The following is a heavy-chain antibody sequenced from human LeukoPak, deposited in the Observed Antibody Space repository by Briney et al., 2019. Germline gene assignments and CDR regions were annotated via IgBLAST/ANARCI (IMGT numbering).Heavy chain of an antibody. Sequence: ASVKVSCKASGYTFTGYYMNWVRHAPGQGLEWMGRINPNSGGTNYAQKFQGRVTMTRDTSISTAYMELSRLRSDDTAVYYCARGGLVFWSGYCDYWGQGTLVTVSS. CDR1: GYTFTGYY. D-gene: IGHD3-3*01. V-gene: IGHV1-2*06. J-gene: IGHJ4*02. CDR2: INPNSGGT. CDR3: ARGGLVFWSGYCDY.